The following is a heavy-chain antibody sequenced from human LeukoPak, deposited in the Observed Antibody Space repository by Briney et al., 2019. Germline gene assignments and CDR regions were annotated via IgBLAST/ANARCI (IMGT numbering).Heavy chain of an antibody. CDR1: GFTFSSYA. V-gene: IGHV3-23*01. J-gene: IGHJ6*02. CDR2: VSGSGGST. CDR3: AKGGGDYLIYYGMDV. D-gene: IGHD4-17*01. Sequence: GGSLRLSCAASGFTFSSYAMSWVRHAPGKGLERVSGVSGSGGSTYYADSVKGRFTISRDNSKNTLYLQMNTLRAEDTAVYYCAKGGGDYLIYYGMDVWGQGATVTVSS.